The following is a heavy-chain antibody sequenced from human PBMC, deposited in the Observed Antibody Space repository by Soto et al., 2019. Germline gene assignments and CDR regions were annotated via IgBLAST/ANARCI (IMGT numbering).Heavy chain of an antibody. Sequence: PSQTLSLTCTVSGGSISSYYWSLLRQPPGKGLEWIGYIYYSGSTNYNPSLKSRVTISVDTSKNQFSLKLSSVTAADTAVYYCARGKIGYCSGGSCYSTFDYWGQGTLVTVSS. V-gene: IGHV4-59*01. J-gene: IGHJ4*02. CDR1: GGSISSYY. CDR2: IYYSGST. D-gene: IGHD2-15*01. CDR3: ARGKIGYCSGGSCYSTFDY.